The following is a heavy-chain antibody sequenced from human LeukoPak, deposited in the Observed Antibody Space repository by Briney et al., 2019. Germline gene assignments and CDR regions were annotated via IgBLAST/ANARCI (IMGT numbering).Heavy chain of an antibody. Sequence: GASVKVSCKASGYTFTSYGISWVRQAPGQGLEWMGWISAYNGNTNYAQKLQGRVTMTTDTSTSTAYMELRSLRSDDTAVYCCARELASSGRRVSYYYYGMDVWGQGTTVTVSS. CDR3: ARELASSGRRVSYYYYGMDV. CDR2: ISAYNGNT. V-gene: IGHV1-18*01. CDR1: GYTFTSYG. J-gene: IGHJ6*02. D-gene: IGHD3-22*01.